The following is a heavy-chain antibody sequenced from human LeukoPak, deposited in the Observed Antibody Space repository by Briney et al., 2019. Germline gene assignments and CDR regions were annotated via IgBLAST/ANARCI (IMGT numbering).Heavy chain of an antibody. Sequence: PGGSLRLSCAASGFTFSSYAMSWVRQAPGKGLEWVSAISGSGGSTYYADSVKGRFTISRDNSKNTLYLQMNSLRAEDTAVYYCARVPLGWYYDSSGKTNYFDYWGQGTLVTVSS. J-gene: IGHJ4*02. V-gene: IGHV3-23*01. D-gene: IGHD3-22*01. CDR3: ARVPLGWYYDSSGKTNYFDY. CDR1: GFTFSSYA. CDR2: ISGSGGST.